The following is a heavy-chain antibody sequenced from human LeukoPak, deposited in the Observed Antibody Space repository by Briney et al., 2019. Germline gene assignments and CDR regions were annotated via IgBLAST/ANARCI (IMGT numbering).Heavy chain of an antibody. D-gene: IGHD6-13*01. CDR1: GFTFSSYS. CDR3: ARALPSYSSSWYGGFSVGGFDY. CDR2: ISSIISYI. V-gene: IGHV3-21*01. Sequence: GGSLRLSYAASGFTFSSYSMNWVRQAPGKGLEWVSSISSIISYIYYADSVKGRFTIARDNAKNSLYLQMNSLRAEDTAVYYCARALPSYSSSWYGGFSVGGFDYWGQGTLVTVSS. J-gene: IGHJ4*02.